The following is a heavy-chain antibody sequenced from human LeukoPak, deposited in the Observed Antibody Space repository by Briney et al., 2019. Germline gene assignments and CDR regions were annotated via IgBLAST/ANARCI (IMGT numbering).Heavy chain of an antibody. V-gene: IGHV3-30-3*01. CDR2: ISYDGSNK. J-gene: IGHJ4*02. D-gene: IGHD2-8*01. Sequence: GGSLRLSCAASGFTFSSYAMHWVRQAPGKGLEWVAVISYDGSNKYYADSVKGRFTISRDDSKNTLYLQMNSLRAEDTAVYYCARDSPDCTNGVCLDYWGQGTLVTVSS. CDR1: GFTFSSYA. CDR3: ARDSPDCTNGVCLDY.